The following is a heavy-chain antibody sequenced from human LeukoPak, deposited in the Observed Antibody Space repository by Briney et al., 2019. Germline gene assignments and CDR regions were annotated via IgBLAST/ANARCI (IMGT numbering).Heavy chain of an antibody. V-gene: IGHV5-51*01. CDR2: IYPGDSDT. CDR3: ARRVEYSSILFDY. Sequence: GESLKISCEGSGYSFTSYWIGWVRQMPGKGLEWMGVIYPGDSDTRYSPSFQGQVTISADKSISTAYLQWSSLKASDTAMYYCARRVEYSSILFDYWGQGTLVTVSS. CDR1: GYSFTSYW. D-gene: IGHD6-6*01. J-gene: IGHJ4*02.